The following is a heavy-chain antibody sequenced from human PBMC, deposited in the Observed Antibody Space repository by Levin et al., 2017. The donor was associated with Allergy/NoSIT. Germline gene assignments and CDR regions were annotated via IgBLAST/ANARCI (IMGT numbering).Heavy chain of an antibody. CDR2: INHSGST. V-gene: IGHV4-34*01. CDR1: GGSFSGYY. CDR3: ARAWVAAAVSREDTDLFDY. Sequence: KASETLSLTCAVYGGSFSGYYWSWIRQPPGKGLEWIGEINHSGSTNYNPSLKSRVTISVDTSKNQFSLKLSSVTAADTAVYYCARAWVAAAVSREDTDLFDYWGQGTLVTVSS. D-gene: IGHD6-13*01. J-gene: IGHJ4*02.